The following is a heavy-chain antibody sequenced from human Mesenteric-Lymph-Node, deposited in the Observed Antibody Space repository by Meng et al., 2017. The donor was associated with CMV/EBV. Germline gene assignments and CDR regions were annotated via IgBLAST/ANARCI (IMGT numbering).Heavy chain of an antibody. CDR2: ISSSSSYI. V-gene: IGHV3-21*04. J-gene: IGHJ6*02. CDR1: GFTFSSYS. CDR3: ARDQRPPDYYYYYGMDV. Sequence: GGSLRLSCAASGFTFSSYSMNWVRQAPGKGLEWVSSISSSSSYIYYADSVKGRFTISRDNSKNTLYLQMNSLRAEDTAVYYCARDQRPPDYYYYYGMDVWGQGTTVTVSS.